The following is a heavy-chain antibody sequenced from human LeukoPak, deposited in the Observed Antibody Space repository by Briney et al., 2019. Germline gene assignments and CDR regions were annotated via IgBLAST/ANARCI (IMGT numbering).Heavy chain of an antibody. D-gene: IGHD5-18*01. Sequence: PGGSLRLSCAASGFSIKSYSMTWVRQAPGKGLEWVATISSSGGYIYYADSVKGRFTISRDTVQNSLFLQLNSLRVEDTAVCNCARLRDTVTSASDYWGQGTLVTVSS. J-gene: IGHJ4*02. CDR2: ISSSGGYI. V-gene: IGHV3-21*01. CDR3: ARLRDTVTSASDY. CDR1: GFSIKSYS.